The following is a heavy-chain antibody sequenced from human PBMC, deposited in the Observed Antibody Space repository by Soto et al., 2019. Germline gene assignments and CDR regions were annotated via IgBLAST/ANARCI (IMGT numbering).Heavy chain of an antibody. CDR2: IVVGSGNT. CDR1: GFTFTSSA. D-gene: IGHD6-6*01. V-gene: IGHV1-58*02. J-gene: IGHJ6*03. Sequence: QMQLVQSGPEVKKPVTSVKVSCKASGFTFTSSAMQWVRQARGQRLERIGWIVVGSGNTNYAQKFQERVTITRDMSTSPAYMELSSLRSEDTAVYYCAARRPGYSSSYYYYYYMDVWGKGTTVTVSS. CDR3: AARRPGYSSSYYYYYYMDV.